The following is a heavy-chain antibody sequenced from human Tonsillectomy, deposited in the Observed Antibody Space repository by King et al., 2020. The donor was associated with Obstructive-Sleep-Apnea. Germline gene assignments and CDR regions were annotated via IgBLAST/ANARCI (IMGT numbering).Heavy chain of an antibody. CDR2: IHYSGST. V-gene: IGHV4-39*07. Sequence: QLQESGPGLVKPSETLSLTCSVSGGAIRSNSYYWGWIRQPPGKGLEWIGNIHYSGSTYYNPSLKSRVTISVDTSKNQFSLKLSSVTAADTAVYYCARDSFSSSWYLYYFDYWGQGILVTVSS. CDR3: ARDSFSSSWYLYYFDY. D-gene: IGHD6-13*01. J-gene: IGHJ4*02. CDR1: GGAIRSNSYY.